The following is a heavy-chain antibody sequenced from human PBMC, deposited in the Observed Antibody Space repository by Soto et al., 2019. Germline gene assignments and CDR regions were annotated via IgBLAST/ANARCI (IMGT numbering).Heavy chain of an antibody. J-gene: IGHJ6*02. CDR2: INPNSGGT. CDR3: ARGGITGTKVYYYYGMDV. D-gene: IGHD1-7*01. CDR1: GYTFTGYY. V-gene: IGHV1-2*02. Sequence: ASVKVSCKASGYTFTGYYMHWVRQAPGQGLEWMGWINPNSGGTNYAQKFQGRVTMTRDTSISTAYMELSRLRSDDTAVYYCARGGITGTKVYYYYGMDVWGQGTTVTVSS.